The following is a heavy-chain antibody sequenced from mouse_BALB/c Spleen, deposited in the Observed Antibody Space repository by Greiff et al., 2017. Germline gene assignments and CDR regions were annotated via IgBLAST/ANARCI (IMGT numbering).Heavy chain of an antibody. CDR1: GFTFSDYY. CDR2: ISDGGSYT. V-gene: IGHV5-4*02. D-gene: IGHD1-1*01. J-gene: IGHJ1*01. CDR3: ARGYYGSSPWYFDV. Sequence: EVQRVESGGGLVKPGGSLKLSCAASGFTFSDYYMYWVRQTPEKRLEWVATISDGGSYTYYPDSVKGRFTISRDNAKNNLYLQMSSLKSEDTAMYYCARGYYGSSPWYFDVWGAGTTVTVSS.